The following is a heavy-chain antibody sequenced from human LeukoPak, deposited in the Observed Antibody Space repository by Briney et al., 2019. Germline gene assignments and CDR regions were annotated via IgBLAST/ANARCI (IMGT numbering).Heavy chain of an antibody. Sequence: SETLSLTCTVSGGSISSSSYYWGWIRQPPGKGLEWIGSIHYSGSTYDNPSLKSRVTISVDTSKNQFSLKLRSVTAADTAVYYCARRATGSCGYFDYWGQGTQVTVSS. J-gene: IGHJ4*02. V-gene: IGHV4-39*01. CDR1: GGSISSSSYY. D-gene: IGHD1-26*01. CDR2: IHYSGST. CDR3: ARRATGSCGYFDY.